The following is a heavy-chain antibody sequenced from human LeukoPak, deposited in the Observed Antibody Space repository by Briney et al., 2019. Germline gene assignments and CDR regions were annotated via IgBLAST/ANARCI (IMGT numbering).Heavy chain of an antibody. D-gene: IGHD4-17*01. Sequence: GASVKVSCKASGYTFTGYYMHWVRQAPGQGLEWMGWINPNSGGTNYAQRFQGRVTMTRDTSISTAYMELSRLRSDDTAVYYCARAIPHYGDYFHSVDYYGMDVWGQGTTVTVSS. J-gene: IGHJ6*02. V-gene: IGHV1-2*02. CDR2: INPNSGGT. CDR3: ARAIPHYGDYFHSVDYYGMDV. CDR1: GYTFTGYY.